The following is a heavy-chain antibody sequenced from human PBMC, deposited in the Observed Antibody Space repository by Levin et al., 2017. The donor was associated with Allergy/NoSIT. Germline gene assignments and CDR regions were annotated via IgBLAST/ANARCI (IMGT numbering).Heavy chain of an antibody. V-gene: IGHV1-46*01. CDR1: GYTFTSYY. CDR2: INPNSGST. CDR3: ARDLDTSGWLFDY. J-gene: IGHJ4*02. D-gene: IGHD6-19*01. Sequence: GESLKISCQASGYTFTSYYMHWVRQAPGQGLEWMGIINPNSGSTTYAQKFQGRVTMTRDTSTSTVYMELRSLRSEDTALYYCARDLDTSGWLFDYWGQGTLVTVSS.